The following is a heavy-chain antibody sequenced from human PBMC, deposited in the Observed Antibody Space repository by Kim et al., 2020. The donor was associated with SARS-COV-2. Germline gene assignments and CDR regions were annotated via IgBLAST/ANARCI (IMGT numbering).Heavy chain of an antibody. J-gene: IGHJ6*02. V-gene: IGHV4-59*01. CDR1: GGSISSYY. CDR3: ASLPPDESQVAAAGSNYYYYYGMDV. CDR2: IYYSGST. Sequence: SETLSLTCTVSGGSISSYYWSWIRQPPGKGLEWIGYIYYSGSTNYNPSLKSRVTISVDTSKNQFSLKLSSVTAADTAVYYCASLPPDESQVAAAGSNYYYYYGMDVWGQGTTVTVSS. D-gene: IGHD6-13*01.